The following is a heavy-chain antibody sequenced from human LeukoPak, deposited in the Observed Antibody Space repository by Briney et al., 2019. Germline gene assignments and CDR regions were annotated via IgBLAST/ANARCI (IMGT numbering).Heavy chain of an antibody. CDR1: GFTFSSYD. CDR3: AKDPWSGGSFGDY. CDR2: ISYDGSNK. J-gene: IGHJ4*02. D-gene: IGHD2-15*01. V-gene: IGHV3-30*18. Sequence: PGGSLRLSCAASGFTFSSYDMHWVRQAPGKGLEWVAVISYDGSNKYYADSVKGRFTISRDNSKNTLYLQMNSLRSEDTAVYYCAKDPWSGGSFGDYWGQGTLVTVSS.